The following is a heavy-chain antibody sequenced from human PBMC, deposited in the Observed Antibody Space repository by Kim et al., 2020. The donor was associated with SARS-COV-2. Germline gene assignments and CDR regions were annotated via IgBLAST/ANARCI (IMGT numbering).Heavy chain of an antibody. D-gene: IGHD6-25*01. Sequence: NYNPSFKSRVTMSMDKSKNQFSLKLISATAADTAVYYCAREAATNTWFDPWGQGTMVIVSS. CDR3: AREAATNTWFDP. V-gene: IGHV4-4*02. J-gene: IGHJ5*02.